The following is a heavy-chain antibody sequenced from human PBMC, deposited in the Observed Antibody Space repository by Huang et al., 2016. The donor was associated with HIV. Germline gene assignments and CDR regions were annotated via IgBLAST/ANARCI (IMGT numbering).Heavy chain of an antibody. Sequence: QVQLQQSGPGLVKPSETLSLTCAVSDGSIRSSSYYWGWIRQPPGKGLEWVGSIFSIGTTYYNPSLKSRVTMSVDRSKNQFSLKLNSVTAADTAVYYCALTGVVVVVAADDAFDIWGQGTMVAVSS. J-gene: IGHJ3*02. CDR1: DGSIRSSSYY. D-gene: IGHD2-15*01. CDR3: ALTGVVVVVAADDAFDI. V-gene: IGHV4-39*01. CDR2: IFSIGTT.